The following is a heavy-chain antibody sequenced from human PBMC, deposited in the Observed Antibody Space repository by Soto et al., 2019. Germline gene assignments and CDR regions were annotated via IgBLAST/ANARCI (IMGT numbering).Heavy chain of an antibody. D-gene: IGHD2-15*01. CDR2: IYYSGST. V-gene: IGHV4-30-4*01. CDR3: ARGAPGRGYCSGGSCPNWFDP. Sequence: SETLSLTCAVSGGSISSGDYYWSWIRQPPGKGLEWIGYIYYSGSTYYNPSLKSRVTISVDTSKNQFSLKLSSVTAADTAVYYCARGAPGRGYCSGGSCPNWFDPWGQGTLVTVSS. J-gene: IGHJ5*02. CDR1: GGSISSGDYY.